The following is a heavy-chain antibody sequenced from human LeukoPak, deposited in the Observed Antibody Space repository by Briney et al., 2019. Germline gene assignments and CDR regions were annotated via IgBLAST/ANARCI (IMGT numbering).Heavy chain of an antibody. CDR3: AKGAGGFSYYNWFDP. Sequence: SETLSLTCTVSGGSISSSSYYWGWIRQPPGKGLEWIGSIYYSGSTYYNPSLKSRVTISVDTSKNQFSLKLASVTAADTGIYYCAKGAGGFSYYNWFDPWGQGTLVTVSS. V-gene: IGHV4-39*07. J-gene: IGHJ5*02. CDR1: GGSISSSSYY. D-gene: IGHD5-18*01. CDR2: IYYSGST.